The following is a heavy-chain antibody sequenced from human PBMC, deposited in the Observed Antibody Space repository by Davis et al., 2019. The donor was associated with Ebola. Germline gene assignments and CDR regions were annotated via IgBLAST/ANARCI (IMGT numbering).Heavy chain of an antibody. Sequence: GGSLRLSCAASGFTFSSYGMHWVRQAPGKGLEWVAVISYDGSNKYYADSVKGRFTISRDNSKNTLYLQMNSLKTEDTAVYYCTTTTVTNDYWGQGTLVTVSS. J-gene: IGHJ4*02. V-gene: IGHV3-30*03. D-gene: IGHD4-17*01. CDR1: GFTFSSYG. CDR2: ISYDGSNK. CDR3: TTTTVTNDY.